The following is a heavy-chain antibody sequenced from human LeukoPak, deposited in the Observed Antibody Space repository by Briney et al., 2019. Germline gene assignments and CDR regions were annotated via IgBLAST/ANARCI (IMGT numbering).Heavy chain of an antibody. D-gene: IGHD6-13*01. J-gene: IGHJ6*03. Sequence: SVKVSCKASGGTFSSYAISWVRQAPGQGLEWMGGIIPIFGTANYAQKFQGRVTITTDESTSTAYMELSSLRSEDTAVYYCATQSKYSSSSEIDYYYYYYMDVWGKGTTVTVSS. CDR2: IIPIFGTA. CDR1: GGTFSSYA. CDR3: ATQSKYSSSSEIDYYYYYYMDV. V-gene: IGHV1-69*05.